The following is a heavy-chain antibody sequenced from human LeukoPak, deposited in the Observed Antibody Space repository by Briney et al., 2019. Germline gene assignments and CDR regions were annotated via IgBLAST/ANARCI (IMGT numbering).Heavy chain of an antibody. D-gene: IGHD2-15*01. CDR2: IYYSGST. J-gene: IGHJ4*02. V-gene: IGHV4-59*01. CDR1: GGSISSYY. Sequence: SETLSLTCTVSGGSISSYYWSWIRQPPGKGLEWIGYIYYSGSTNYNPSLKSRVTISVDTSNNQFSLRLNSVTAADTAVYYCAREGGEGNFDYWGQGTLVTVSS. CDR3: AREGGEGNFDY.